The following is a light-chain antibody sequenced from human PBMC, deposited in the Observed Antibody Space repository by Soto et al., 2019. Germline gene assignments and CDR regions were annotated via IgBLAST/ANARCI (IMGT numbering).Light chain of an antibody. CDR1: ESLSNW. CDR2: DGS. V-gene: IGKV1-5*01. J-gene: IGKJ2*01. Sequence: DIPMTQSPSTLSASVGDRVTITCRASESLSNWLAWYQQKPGKAPKLLIYDGSSLESGVPSRFSGSGSGTEFTLTISGLQPDDFATYYCQQYKSDSVYTFGQGTKLEIK. CDR3: QQYKSDSVYT.